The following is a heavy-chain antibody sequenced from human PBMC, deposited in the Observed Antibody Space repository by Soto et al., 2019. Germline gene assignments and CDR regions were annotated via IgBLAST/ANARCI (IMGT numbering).Heavy chain of an antibody. J-gene: IGHJ6*04. Sequence: GGSLRLSCAASGFTFSSYSMNWVRQAPGKGLEWVSSISSSSSYIYYADSVKGRFTISRDNAKNSPYLQMNSLRAEDTAVYYCAAHYGLRVMDVWGKGTTVTVSS. CDR3: AAHYGLRVMDV. CDR2: ISSSSSYI. V-gene: IGHV3-21*01. CDR1: GFTFSSYS. D-gene: IGHD4-17*01.